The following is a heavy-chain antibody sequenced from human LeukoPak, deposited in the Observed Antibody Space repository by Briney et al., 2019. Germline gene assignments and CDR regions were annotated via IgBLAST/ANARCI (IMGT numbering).Heavy chain of an antibody. D-gene: IGHD2-21*01. CDR2: ISWNSGSI. CDR3: AKDARILWTYYFDY. J-gene: IGHJ4*02. CDR1: GFTFDDYA. V-gene: IGHV3-9*01. Sequence: GGSLRLSCAASGFTFDDYAMHWVRQAPGKGLEWVSGISWNSGSIGYADSVKGRFTISRDNAKNSLYLQINSLRAEDTALYYCAKDARILWTYYFDYWGQGTLVTVSS.